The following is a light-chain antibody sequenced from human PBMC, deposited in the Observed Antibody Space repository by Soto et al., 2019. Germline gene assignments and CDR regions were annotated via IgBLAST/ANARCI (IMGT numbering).Light chain of an antibody. CDR2: AAS. V-gene: IGKV1-39*01. CDR3: QQRCITPYS. J-gene: IGKJ2*01. CDR1: QSSSVH. Sequence: DIQMTHSPSSLSASLGATVTITCRASQSSSVHLNWYQQKPGKVPKLLIYAASTLHSGVTSRFSGNVSETDFALNISSLQHEDCATYYCQQRCITPYSFGQGIRLEIK.